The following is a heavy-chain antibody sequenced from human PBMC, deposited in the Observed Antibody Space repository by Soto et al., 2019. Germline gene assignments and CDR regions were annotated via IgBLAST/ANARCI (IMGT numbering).Heavy chain of an antibody. D-gene: IGHD2-2*01. CDR2: IIPIFGTA. CDR1: GGTFSSYA. V-gene: IGHV1-69*12. CDR3: ARHVPAAGYYYGMDV. Sequence: QVQLVQSGAEVKKPGSSVKVSCKASGGTFSSYAVSWVRQAPGQGLEWMGGIIPIFGTADYAQKFQGRVTITAGESTSTASMELSSLRSEDTAVYYCARHVPAAGYYYGMDVWGQGTTVTVSS. J-gene: IGHJ6*02.